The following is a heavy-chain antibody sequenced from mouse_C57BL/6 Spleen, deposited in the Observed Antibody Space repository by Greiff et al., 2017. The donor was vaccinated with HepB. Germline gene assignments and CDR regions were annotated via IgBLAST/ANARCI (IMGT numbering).Heavy chain of an antibody. J-gene: IGHJ4*01. CDR2: IDPEDGET. CDR1: GFNIKDYY. Sequence: VQLQQSGAELVKPGASVKFSCTASGFNIKDYYMHWVKQRTEQGLEWIGRIDPEDGETKYAPKFLGKATITADTSSNTAYLQLSSLTSEDTAVYYWARVVTTDYAMDYWGQGTSVTVSS. CDR3: ARVVTTDYAMDY. V-gene: IGHV14-2*01. D-gene: IGHD2-2*01.